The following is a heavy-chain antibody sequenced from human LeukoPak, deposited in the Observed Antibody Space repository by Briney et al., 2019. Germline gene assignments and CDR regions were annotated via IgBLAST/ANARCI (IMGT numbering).Heavy chain of an antibody. CDR2: IIPIFGTA. CDR1: GGTFSSYA. CDR3: ARETKNVLLWFGESQTDFDY. Sequence: SVKVSCKASGGTFSSYAISWVRQAPGQGLEWMGRIIPIFGTANYAQKFQGRVTITTDESTSTAYMELSSLRSEDTAVYYCARETKNVLLWFGESQTDFDYWGQGTLVTVSS. V-gene: IGHV1-69*05. J-gene: IGHJ4*02. D-gene: IGHD3-10*01.